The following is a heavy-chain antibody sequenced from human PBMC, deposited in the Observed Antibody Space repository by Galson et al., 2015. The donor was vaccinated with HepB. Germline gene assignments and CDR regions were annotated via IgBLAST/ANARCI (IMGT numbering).Heavy chain of an antibody. CDR2: ISYDGSNK. CDR1: GFTFSSYA. CDR3: ARVLTTVTAYFDY. Sequence: SLRLSCAASGFTFSSYAMHWVRQAPGKGLEWVAVISYDGSNKYYADSVKGRFTISRDNSKNTLYLQMNSLRAEDTAVYYCARVLTTVTAYFDYWGQGTLVTVSS. J-gene: IGHJ4*02. D-gene: IGHD4-17*01. V-gene: IGHV3-30-3*01.